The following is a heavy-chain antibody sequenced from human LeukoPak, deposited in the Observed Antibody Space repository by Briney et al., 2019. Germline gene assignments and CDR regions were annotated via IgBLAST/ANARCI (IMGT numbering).Heavy chain of an antibody. J-gene: IGHJ4*02. CDR2: ISSSSSYI. V-gene: IGHV3-21*01. CDR3: ARDSPYGDFFDY. D-gene: IGHD4-17*01. Sequence: PGGSLRLSCAASGFTFSSYSMNWVRQAPGKGLEWVSSISSSSSYIYYADSVKGRFTISRDNAKNPLYLQMNSLRAEGTAVYYCARDSPYGDFFDYWGQGTLVTVSS. CDR1: GFTFSSYS.